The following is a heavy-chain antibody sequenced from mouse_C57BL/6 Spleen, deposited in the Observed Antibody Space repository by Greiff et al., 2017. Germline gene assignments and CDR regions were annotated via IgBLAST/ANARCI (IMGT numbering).Heavy chain of an antibody. Sequence: QVHVKQPGAELVRPGSSVKLSCKASGYTFTSYWMHWVKQRPIQGLEWIGNIDPSDSETHYNQKFKDKATLTVDKSSSTAYMQLSSLTSEDSAVYYGARGDGYDFDYWGQGTTLTVSS. V-gene: IGHV1-52*01. CDR2: IDPSDSET. D-gene: IGHD2-2*01. CDR3: ARGDGYDFDY. J-gene: IGHJ2*01. CDR1: GYTFTSYW.